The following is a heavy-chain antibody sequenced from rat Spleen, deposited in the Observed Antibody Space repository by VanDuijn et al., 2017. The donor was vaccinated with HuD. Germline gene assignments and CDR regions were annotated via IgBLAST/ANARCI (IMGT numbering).Heavy chain of an antibody. V-gene: IGHV5-22*01. CDR2: ISYEGSNT. D-gene: IGHD1-12*02. CDR1: GFTFSNYY. J-gene: IGHJ3*01. CDR3: ARYGSFDNWFAY. Sequence: EVQLVDHGGGQVQPGRSLKLSCAASGFTFSNYYMAWVRQAPTTGLEWVASISYEGSNTHYGDSVKGRFTISRDNAKNTLYREMDSLRSEDTATYYCARYGSFDNWFAYWGQGTLVTVSS.